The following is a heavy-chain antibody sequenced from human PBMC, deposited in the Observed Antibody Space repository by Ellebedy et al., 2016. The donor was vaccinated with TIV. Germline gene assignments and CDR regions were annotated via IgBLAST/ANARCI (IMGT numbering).Heavy chain of an antibody. V-gene: IGHV3-74*01. Sequence: GESLKISCAASGFIFSGYWMHWVRQAPGKGLVWVSRINSDGSDTAYADSVRGRFTISRDDANNSLYLQMDSLRAEDTAVYYCATDEGIYWGQGTLVTVSS. J-gene: IGHJ4*02. CDR2: INSDGSDT. CDR1: GFIFSGYW. D-gene: IGHD3-10*01. CDR3: ATDEGIY.